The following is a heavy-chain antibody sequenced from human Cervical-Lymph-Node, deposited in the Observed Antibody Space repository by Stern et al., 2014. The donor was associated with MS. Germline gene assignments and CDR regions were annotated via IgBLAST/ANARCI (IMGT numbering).Heavy chain of an antibody. CDR3: AAIGPRMEGACFDI. CDR1: GAPVSSGGYY. J-gene: IGHJ3*02. CDR2: IHHPGAT. Sequence: VQLEESGPGLVKPSQTLSLSCTVSGAPVSSGGYYWTWLRQLPGKGLEWVGYIHHPGATFYTPSLKSRVAISVDTSENQFSLKLTSVTAADTAVYYCAAIGPRMEGACFDIWGQGTMVTVSS. V-gene: IGHV4-31*03. D-gene: IGHD2-21*01.